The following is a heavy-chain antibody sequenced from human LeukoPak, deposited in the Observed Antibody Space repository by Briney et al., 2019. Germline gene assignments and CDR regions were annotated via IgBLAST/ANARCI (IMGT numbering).Heavy chain of an antibody. CDR1: GGSISSSSYY. V-gene: IGHV4-39*07. CDR3: ARTTLPKAFNSNYYPFDY. D-gene: IGHD2/OR15-2a*01. Sequence: SETLSLTCTVSGGSISSSSYYWGWIRQPPGKGLEWIGSIYYSGSTNYNPSLKSRVTISVDTSKNQLSLKLSSVTAADTAVYYCARTTLPKAFNSNYYPFDYWGQGTLVTVSS. J-gene: IGHJ4*02. CDR2: IYYSGST.